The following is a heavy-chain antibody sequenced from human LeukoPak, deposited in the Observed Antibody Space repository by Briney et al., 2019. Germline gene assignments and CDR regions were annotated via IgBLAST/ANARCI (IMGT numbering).Heavy chain of an antibody. D-gene: IGHD3-9*01. Sequence: PSETLSLTCTVSGGSISSYYWSWIRQPPGKGLEWIGYIYYSGSTNYNPSLKSRVTISVDTSKNQFSLKLSSVTAADTAVYYCARDLGLRYFGLSDAFDIWGQGTMVTVSS. V-gene: IGHV4-59*01. J-gene: IGHJ3*02. CDR3: ARDLGLRYFGLSDAFDI. CDR1: GGSISSYY. CDR2: IYYSGST.